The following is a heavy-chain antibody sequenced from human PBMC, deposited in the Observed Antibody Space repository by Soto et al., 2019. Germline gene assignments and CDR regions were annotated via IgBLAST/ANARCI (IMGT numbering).Heavy chain of an antibody. CDR1: GIAFTSSS. V-gene: IGHV1-58*01. CDR2: IVVGSWNT. J-gene: IGHJ4*01. CDR3: ARDSGYGSGNSVNHYLDY. D-gene: IGHD3-10*01. Sequence: SVKVSSKGSGIAFTSSSLQCVLQARGQLLDWXGWIVVGSWNTNHAQKFHVRGTITRDMSTSTVYLELSXMXXEXXXXSYCARDSGYGSGNSVNHYLDYWGHGTLVTVSS.